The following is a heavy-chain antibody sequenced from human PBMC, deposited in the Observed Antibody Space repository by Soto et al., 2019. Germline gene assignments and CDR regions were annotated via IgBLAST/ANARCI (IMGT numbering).Heavy chain of an antibody. Sequence: QVQLQESGPGLVKPSETLSLTCTVSGGSISSYYWSWIRQPPGKGLEWIGYIYYSGSTNYNPSLKSRVTISVDTSKNQFSLKLSSVTAADTAVYYCARVLISAVPAAIDYYYYYYMDVWGKGTTVTVSS. D-gene: IGHD2-2*02. V-gene: IGHV4-59*01. CDR2: IYYSGST. CDR1: GGSISSYY. J-gene: IGHJ6*03. CDR3: ARVLISAVPAAIDYYYYYYMDV.